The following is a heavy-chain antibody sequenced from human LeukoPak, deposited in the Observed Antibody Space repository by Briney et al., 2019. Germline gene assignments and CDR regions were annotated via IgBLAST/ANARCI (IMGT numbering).Heavy chain of an antibody. CDR3: ATGGYCSSTSCYTPYYYYGMDV. CDR1: GYTRTELS. Sequence: GASVKVSCKVSGYTRTELSMHWVRQAPGKGLEWMGGFDPEDGETIYAQKFQGRVTMTEDTSTDTAYMELSSLRSEDTAVYYCATGGYCSSTSCYTPYYYYGMDVWGQGTTVTVSS. J-gene: IGHJ6*02. CDR2: FDPEDGET. V-gene: IGHV1-24*01. D-gene: IGHD2-2*02.